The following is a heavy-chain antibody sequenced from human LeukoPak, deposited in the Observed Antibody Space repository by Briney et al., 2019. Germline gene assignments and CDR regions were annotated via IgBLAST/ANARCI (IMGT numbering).Heavy chain of an antibody. V-gene: IGHV3-23*01. J-gene: IGHJ5*02. CDR1: GFTFSSYW. CDR2: ISGSGGST. D-gene: IGHD3-10*01. CDR3: AKDGSEVLWFGELLPNWFDP. Sequence: GGSLRLSCAASGFTFSSYWMSWVRQAPGKGLEWVSAISGSGGSTYYADSVKGRFTISRDNSKNTLYLQMNSLRAEDTAVYYCAKDGSEVLWFGELLPNWFDPWGQGTLVTVSS.